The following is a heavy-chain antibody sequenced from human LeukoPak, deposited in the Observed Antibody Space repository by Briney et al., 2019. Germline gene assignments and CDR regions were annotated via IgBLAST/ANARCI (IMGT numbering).Heavy chain of an antibody. V-gene: IGHV3-23*01. CDR1: GFTFSSYG. Sequence: PGGSLRLSCAASGFTFSSYGMHWVRQAPGKGLEWVSSMGPSGDSHYLDSVKGRFSVSRDASKNTMYLQMSTLRADDTAVYFCARPTPYGTTWAGAFDLWGQGTMVTVSS. D-gene: IGHD1-14*01. CDR3: ARPTPYGTTWAGAFDL. CDR2: MGPSGDS. J-gene: IGHJ3*01.